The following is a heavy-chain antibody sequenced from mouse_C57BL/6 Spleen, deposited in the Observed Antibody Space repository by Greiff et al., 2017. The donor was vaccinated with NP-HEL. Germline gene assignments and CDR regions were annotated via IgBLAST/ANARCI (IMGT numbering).Heavy chain of an antibody. Sequence: EVQLVESGPGMVKPSQSLSLTCTVTGYSITSGYDWHWIRHFPGNKLEWMGYISYSGSTNYNPSLKSRISITHDTSKNHFFLKLNSVTTEDTATYYCARDRIRGFFDYWGQGTTLTVSS. CDR1: GYSITSGYD. D-gene: IGHD3-1*01. CDR3: ARDRIRGFFDY. V-gene: IGHV3-1*01. J-gene: IGHJ2*01. CDR2: ISYSGST.